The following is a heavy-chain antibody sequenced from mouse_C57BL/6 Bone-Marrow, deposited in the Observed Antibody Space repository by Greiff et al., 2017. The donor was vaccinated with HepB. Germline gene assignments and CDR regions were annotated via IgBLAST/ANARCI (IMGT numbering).Heavy chain of an antibody. CDR3: ARQGYYYGSSHYFDY. Sequence: EVQRVESGGGLVKPGGSLKLSCAASGFTFSSYTMSWVRQTPEKRLEWVATISGGGGNTYYPDSVKGRFTISRDNAKNTLYLQMSSLRSEDTALYYCARQGYYYGSSHYFDYWGQGTTLTVSS. CDR2: ISGGGGNT. CDR1: GFTFSSYT. V-gene: IGHV5-9*01. D-gene: IGHD1-1*01. J-gene: IGHJ2*01.